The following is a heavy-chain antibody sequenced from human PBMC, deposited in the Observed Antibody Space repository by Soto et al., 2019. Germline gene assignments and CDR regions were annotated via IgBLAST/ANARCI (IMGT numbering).Heavy chain of an antibody. D-gene: IGHD2-21*02. CDR3: SRRWPGGGNFFYYYYGMDV. CDR1: GGPISSYY. Sequence: SETLSLTCTVSGGPISSYYWSWIRQPPGKGLEWIGYIYYSGSTNYNPSLKSRVTISVGTSKTQFSLKLSSVTAADTAVYSCSRRWPGGGNFFYYYYGMDVWGQGTTVTVSS. J-gene: IGHJ6*02. V-gene: IGHV4-59*01. CDR2: IYYSGST.